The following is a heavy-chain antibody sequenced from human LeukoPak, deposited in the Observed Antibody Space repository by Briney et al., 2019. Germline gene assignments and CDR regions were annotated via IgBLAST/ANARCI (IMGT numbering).Heavy chain of an antibody. CDR1: AFPFSGSA. CDR3: SGDSGTYNWLDP. CDR2: IDKKDNFYAT. D-gene: IGHD1-26*01. Sequence: GGSLRLSCAAGAFPFSGSAIHWVRQSSGKGLEWVGHIDKKDNFYATTSAASVTGRFTISRDDSKNTAYLQINSLKPEETALYYCSGDSGTYNWLDPWGQGTLVTVSS. V-gene: IGHV3-73*01. J-gene: IGHJ5*02.